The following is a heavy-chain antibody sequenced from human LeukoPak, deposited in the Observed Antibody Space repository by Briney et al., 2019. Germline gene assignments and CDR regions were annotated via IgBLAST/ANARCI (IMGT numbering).Heavy chain of an antibody. Sequence: GGSLRLSCAASGFTFSDHYVDWVRQAPGKGLEWVGRSRNKPNSYTTLYAASVKGRFTISRDDSKNSVYLQMRSLKTEDTAVYFCTRDLLMTTVDYWGQGTLVTVSS. CDR1: GFTFSDHY. D-gene: IGHD4-17*01. V-gene: IGHV3-72*01. CDR3: TRDLLMTTVDY. J-gene: IGHJ4*02. CDR2: SRNKPNSYTT.